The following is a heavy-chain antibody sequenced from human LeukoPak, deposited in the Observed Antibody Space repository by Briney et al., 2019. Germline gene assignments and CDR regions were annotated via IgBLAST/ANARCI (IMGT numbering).Heavy chain of an antibody. V-gene: IGHV4-38-2*02. CDR3: ARALGEYQLLGFNYYYYYMDV. J-gene: IGHJ6*03. D-gene: IGHD2-2*01. CDR1: GYSISSGYY. CDR2: IYHSGST. Sequence: SETLSLTCTVSGYSISSGYYWGWIRQPPGKGLEWIGSIYHSGSTYYNPSLKRRVTISVDTSKNQFKLSSVTAADTAVYYCARALGEYQLLGFNYYYYYMDVWGKGTTVTVSS.